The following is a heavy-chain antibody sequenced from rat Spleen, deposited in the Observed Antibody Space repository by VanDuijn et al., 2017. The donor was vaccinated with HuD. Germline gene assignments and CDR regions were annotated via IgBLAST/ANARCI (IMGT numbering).Heavy chain of an antibody. Sequence: EVKLVESGGGLVQPGRSLKLSCAASGFSFSDYHMTWVRQAPTKGLEWVASISYDGDYTYYRDSVKGRFTISRDNAKSTLYLQMDSLRSEDTATYYCATGIQLYHFDYWGQGVMVTVSS. D-gene: IGHD1-5*01. CDR2: ISYDGDYT. J-gene: IGHJ2*01. CDR3: ATGIQLYHFDY. CDR1: GFSFSDYH. V-gene: IGHV5-20*01.